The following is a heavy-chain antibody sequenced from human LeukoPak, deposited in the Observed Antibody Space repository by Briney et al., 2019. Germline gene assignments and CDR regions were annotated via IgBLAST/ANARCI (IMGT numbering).Heavy chain of an antibody. CDR1: GVSFSGYY. J-gene: IGHJ4*02. V-gene: IGHV4-34*01. D-gene: IGHD3-9*01. CDR3: ARGSILTGYNFDY. CDR2: INHSGST. Sequence: KSSETLSLTCAVYGVSFSGYYWSWIRQPPGKGLEWIGEINHSGSTNYNPSLKSRVTISVDTSKNQFSLKLSSVTAADTAVYYCARGSILTGYNFDYWGQGTLVTVSS.